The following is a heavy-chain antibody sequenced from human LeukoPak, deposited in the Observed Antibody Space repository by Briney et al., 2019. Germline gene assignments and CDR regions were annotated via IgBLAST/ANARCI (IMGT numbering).Heavy chain of an antibody. CDR1: GGSFSGYY. D-gene: IGHD2-15*01. Sequence: SETLSLTCAVYGGSFSGYYWSWIRQPPGKGLEWIGEINHSGSTYYNPSLKSRVTISVDRSKNQFSLKLSSVTAADTAVYYCAGGEFGGYWGQGTLVTVSS. J-gene: IGHJ4*02. CDR3: AGGEFGGY. CDR2: INHSGST. V-gene: IGHV4-34*01.